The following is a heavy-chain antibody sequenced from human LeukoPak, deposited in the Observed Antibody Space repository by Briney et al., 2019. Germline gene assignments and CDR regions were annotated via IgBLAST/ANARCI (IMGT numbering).Heavy chain of an antibody. CDR3: AREGVIGDGYNFFDY. J-gene: IGHJ4*02. V-gene: IGHV1-2*02. CDR2: INPHSGGT. CDR1: GYNFTDYY. Sequence: ASVKVSCKASGYNFTDYYIHWVRQAPGQGLEWMGWINPHSGGTNSEQNFQGRVTMSRDTSISTVYMELSRLRSDDTALYYCAREGVIGDGYNFFDYWGQGTLVTVSS. D-gene: IGHD5-24*01.